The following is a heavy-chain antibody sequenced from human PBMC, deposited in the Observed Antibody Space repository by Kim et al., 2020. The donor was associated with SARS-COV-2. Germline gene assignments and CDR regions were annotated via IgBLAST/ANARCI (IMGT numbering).Heavy chain of an antibody. CDR2: I. CDR3: ARHPNYYGMDV. Sequence: IYDAVSVTGRISITRDNAKITLYLQMNSLRAEDTAVYYCARHPNYYGMDVWGQGTTVTVSS. J-gene: IGHJ6*02. V-gene: IGHV3-48*03.